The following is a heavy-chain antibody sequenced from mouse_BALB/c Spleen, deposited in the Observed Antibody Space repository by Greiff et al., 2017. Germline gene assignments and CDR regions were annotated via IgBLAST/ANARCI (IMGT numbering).Heavy chain of an antibody. CDR3: ARHPRYDDAMDY. Sequence: EVMLVESGGGLVQPGGSLKLSCAASGFTFSSYTMSWVRQTPEKRLEWVAYISNGGGSTYYPDTVKGRFTISRDNAKNTLYLQMSSLKSEDTAMYYCARHPRYDDAMDYWGQGTSVTVSS. V-gene: IGHV5-12-2*01. CDR2: ISNGGGST. D-gene: IGHD2-14*01. J-gene: IGHJ4*01. CDR1: GFTFSSYT.